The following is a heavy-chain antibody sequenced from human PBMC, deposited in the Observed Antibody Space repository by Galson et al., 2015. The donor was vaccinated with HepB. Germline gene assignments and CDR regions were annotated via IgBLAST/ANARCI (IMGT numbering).Heavy chain of an antibody. CDR1: GGSISSYY. CDR2: IYYSGSI. Sequence: TLSLTCTVSGGSISSYYWSWIRQPPGKGLEWIGYIYYSGSINYNPSLKSRVTISVDTSKNQFSLKLSSVTAADTAVYYCARDHTKGWAVTSYWYFDLWGRGTLVTVSS. V-gene: IGHV4-59*01. D-gene: IGHD4-11*01. CDR3: ARDHTKGWAVTSYWYFDL. J-gene: IGHJ2*01.